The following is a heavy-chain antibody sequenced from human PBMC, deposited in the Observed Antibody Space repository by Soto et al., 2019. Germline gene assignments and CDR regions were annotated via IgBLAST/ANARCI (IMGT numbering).Heavy chain of an antibody. CDR2: IYYRGST. J-gene: IGHJ4*02. V-gene: IGHV4-39*01. Sequence: SETLSLTCAVSGDSIIISRYYWGWGREPPGKGLEWIGSIYYRGSTYYSPSLKSRVTISVDTSKDQFSLKLSSVTAADTAVYYCATEVEMATIGTSDYWGQGNLVTVSS. CDR1: GDSIIISRYY. CDR3: ATEVEMATIGTSDY. D-gene: IGHD5-12*01.